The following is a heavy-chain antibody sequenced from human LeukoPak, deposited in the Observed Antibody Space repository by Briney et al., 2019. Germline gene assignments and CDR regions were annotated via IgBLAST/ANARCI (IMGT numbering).Heavy chain of an antibody. CDR1: GFTVSSNY. D-gene: IGHD1-1*01. CDR3: ASGILRPKPHDY. CDR2: IYSGGST. J-gene: IGHJ4*02. Sequence: GGSLRLSCAASGFTVSSNYMSWVRQAPEKGLEWVSVIYSGGSTYYADSVKGRFTISRDNSKNTLYLQMNSLRAEDTAVYYCASGILRPKPHDYWGQGTLVTVSS. V-gene: IGHV3-66*01.